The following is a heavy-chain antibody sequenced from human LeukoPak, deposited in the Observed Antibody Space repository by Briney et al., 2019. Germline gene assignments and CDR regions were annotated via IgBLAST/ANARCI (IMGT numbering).Heavy chain of an antibody. V-gene: IGHV3-21*01. CDR3: ARERGYSYGEFDY. J-gene: IGHJ4*02. D-gene: IGHD5-18*01. CDR1: GFTFSSYS. Sequence: PGGSLRLSCAASGFTFSSYSMNWVRQAPGKGLEWVSSISSSSSYIYYADSVKGRFTISRDNAKNSLYLQMNSLRAEDTAVYYCARERGYSYGEFDYWGQGTLVTVSS. CDR2: ISSSSSYI.